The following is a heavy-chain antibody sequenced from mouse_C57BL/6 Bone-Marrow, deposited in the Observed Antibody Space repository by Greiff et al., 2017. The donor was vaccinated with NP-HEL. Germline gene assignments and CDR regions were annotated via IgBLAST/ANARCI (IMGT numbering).Heavy chain of an antibody. Sequence: QVQLQQPGAELVRPGPSVKLSCKASGYTFTSYWMHWVKQRPGQGLEWIGVIDPSDSYTNYNQKFKGKATLTVDTSSSTAYMQLSSLTSEDSAVYYWARRVGPPMGYWGQGTSVTVSS. CDR3: ARRVGPPMGY. J-gene: IGHJ4*01. D-gene: IGHD1-1*01. CDR2: IDPSDSYT. CDR1: GYTFTSYW. V-gene: IGHV1-59*01.